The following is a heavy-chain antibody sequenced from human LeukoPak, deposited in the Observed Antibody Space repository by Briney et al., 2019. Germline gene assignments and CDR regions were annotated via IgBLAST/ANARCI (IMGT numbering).Heavy chain of an antibody. J-gene: IGHJ4*02. CDR1: VYTFTSYD. V-gene: IGHV1-8*01. D-gene: IGHD6-13*01. Sequence: GASVKVSCKASVYTFTSYDINWVRQATGQGLEWMGWMNPNSGNTGYAQKFQGRVTMTRNTSISTAYMELSSLRSEDTAVYYCARVRSAYRYSSSWYFGAFWGQGTLVTVSS. CDR2: MNPNSGNT. CDR3: ARVRSAYRYSSSWYFGAF.